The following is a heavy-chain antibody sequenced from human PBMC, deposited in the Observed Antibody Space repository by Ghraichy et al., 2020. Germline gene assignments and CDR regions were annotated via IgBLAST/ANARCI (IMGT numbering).Heavy chain of an antibody. Sequence: ASVKVSCKASGYTFTSYDIKWVRQATGQGLEWMGWINPNSGYTGYAQNFQGRVTFTRNTSISTAYMELNSLRSEDAAVYYCARERDTNSGGMDDWGQGTTVTVSS. V-gene: IGHV1-8*01. J-gene: IGHJ6*02. CDR3: ARERDTNSGGMDD. D-gene: IGHD7-27*01. CDR1: GYTFTSYD. CDR2: INPNSGYT.